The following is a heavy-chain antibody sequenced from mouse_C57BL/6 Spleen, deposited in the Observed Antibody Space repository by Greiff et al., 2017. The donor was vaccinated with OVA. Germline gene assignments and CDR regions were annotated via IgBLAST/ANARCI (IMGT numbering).Heavy chain of an antibody. Sequence: QVQLKESGPGLVAPSQSLSITCTVSGFSLTSYGVHWVRQPPGKGLAWLVVIWSDGSTTYNSALKSRLSISKDNSKSQVFLKMNSLQTDDTAMYYCARHGDYDYDEGFAYWGQGTLVTVSA. D-gene: IGHD2-4*01. V-gene: IGHV2-6-1*01. CDR1: GFSLTSYG. J-gene: IGHJ3*01. CDR2: IWSDGST. CDR3: ARHGDYDYDEGFAY.